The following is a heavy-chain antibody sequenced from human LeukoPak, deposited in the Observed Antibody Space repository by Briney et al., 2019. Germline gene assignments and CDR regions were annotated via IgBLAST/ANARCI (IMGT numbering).Heavy chain of an antibody. V-gene: IGHV3-30-3*01. CDR3: ARGVRYGSGWYYFDY. CDR2: ISYDGSNQ. J-gene: IGHJ4*02. Sequence: PGGSLRLSCAASGFTFTSYALHWVRQAPGKGLEWVGIISYDGSNQYYADSVKGRFTISRDNSKNMLFMQVKGLRVEDTAVYNCARGVRYGSGWYYFDYWGQGTLVTVSS. D-gene: IGHD6-19*01. CDR1: GFTFTSYA.